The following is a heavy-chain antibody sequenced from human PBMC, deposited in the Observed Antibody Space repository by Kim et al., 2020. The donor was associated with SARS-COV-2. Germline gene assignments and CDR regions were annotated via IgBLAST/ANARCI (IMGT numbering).Heavy chain of an antibody. CDR3: ARVALELKDYSNYEEVAFDI. CDR2: IYYSGST. CDR1: GGSISSGDYY. J-gene: IGHJ3*02. Sequence: SETLSLTCTVSGGSISSGDYYWSWIRQPPGKGLEWIGYIYYSGSTYYNPSLKSRVTISVDTSKNQFSLKLSSVTAADTAVYYCARVALELKDYSNYEEVAFDIWGQGTMVTVSS. V-gene: IGHV4-30-4*01. D-gene: IGHD4-4*01.